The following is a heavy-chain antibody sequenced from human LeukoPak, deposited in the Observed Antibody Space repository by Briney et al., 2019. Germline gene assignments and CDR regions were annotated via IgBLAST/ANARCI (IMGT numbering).Heavy chain of an antibody. Sequence: PGGSLRLSCAASGFTFSNYAMSWVRQAPGKGLEWVSAISGSGDITYYADSVKGRFTISRDNSKNTLHLQMNSLRAEDTAVYYCAKVRRGWLQPVAYWGQGTLVTVSS. D-gene: IGHD3-10*01. CDR3: AKVRRGWLQPVAY. V-gene: IGHV3-23*01. CDR2: ISGSGDIT. CDR1: GFTFSNYA. J-gene: IGHJ4*02.